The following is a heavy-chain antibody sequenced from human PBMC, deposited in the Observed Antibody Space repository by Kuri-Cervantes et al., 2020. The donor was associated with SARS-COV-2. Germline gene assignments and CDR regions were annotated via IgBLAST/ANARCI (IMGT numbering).Heavy chain of an antibody. D-gene: IGHD2-21*02. CDR3: ARDHAGSGDCLDY. J-gene: IGHJ4*02. CDR1: GFTFSSYG. V-gene: IGHV3-30*02. Sequence: GGSLRLSCAASGFTFSSYGMHWVRQAPGKGLEWVAFIRYDGSNKYYADSVKGRFTISRDNAKNSLYLQMNSLRAEDTAVYYCARDHAGSGDCLDYWGQGTLVTVSS. CDR2: IRYDGSNK.